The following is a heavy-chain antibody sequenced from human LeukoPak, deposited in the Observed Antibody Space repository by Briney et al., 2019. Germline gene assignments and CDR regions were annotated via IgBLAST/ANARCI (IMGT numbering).Heavy chain of an antibody. V-gene: IGHV3-21*01. CDR3: ARGSIAVAGTYVY. J-gene: IGHJ4*02. D-gene: IGHD6-19*01. CDR1: GFTFSSYS. CDR2: ISSSSSYI. Sequence: GRSLRLSCAASGFTFSSYSMNWVRQAPGKGLEWVSSISSSSSYIYYADSVKGRFTISRDNAKNSLYLQMNSLRAEDTAVYYCARGSIAVAGTYVYWGQGTLVTVSS.